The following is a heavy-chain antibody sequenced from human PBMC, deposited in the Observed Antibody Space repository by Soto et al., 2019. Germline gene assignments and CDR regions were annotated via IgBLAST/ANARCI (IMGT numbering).Heavy chain of an antibody. CDR3: ARKGLYSAYNFAHGIQLWSFDF. Sequence: SGTLSLTCTVSGGSINTFYWSWVRQPAGKGLEWIGRIFSSGRTSFNPSLESRVAMSVDTSKNHFSLNLSSVTAADMAVYYCARKGLYSAYNFAHGIQLWSFDFWGQGALVTVSS. J-gene: IGHJ4*02. D-gene: IGHD5-12*01. V-gene: IGHV4-4*07. CDR1: GGSINTFY. CDR2: IFSSGRT.